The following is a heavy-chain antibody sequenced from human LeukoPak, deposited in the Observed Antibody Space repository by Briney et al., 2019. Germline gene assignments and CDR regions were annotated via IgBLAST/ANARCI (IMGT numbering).Heavy chain of an antibody. V-gene: IGHV4-59*02. J-gene: IGHJ5*02. CDR1: GVSVNTYY. CDR2: IYYSGST. CDR3: ARDFGPVYGDYLASSWFDP. D-gene: IGHD4-17*01. Sequence: SETLSLTCTVSGVSVNTYYWSWIRQPPGKGLEWIGYIYYSGSTNYNPSLKSRVTISVDTSKNRFSLKLSSVTAADTAVYYCARDFGPVYGDYLASSWFDPWGQGTRVTVSS.